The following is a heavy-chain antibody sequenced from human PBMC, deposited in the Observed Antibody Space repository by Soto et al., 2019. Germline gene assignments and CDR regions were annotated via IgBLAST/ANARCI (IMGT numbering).Heavy chain of an antibody. V-gene: IGHV4-4*07. Sequence: QVQLQESGPGLVKPSETLSLTCTVSGGSISSYYWSWIRQPAGKGLEWIGRIYTSGSTNYNPSLKGQVTMTVDTSKNQFSLKLSSVTAADTAVYYCAREDGPGYSSGLYYFDYRGQGTLVTVSS. CDR1: GGSISSYY. CDR3: AREDGPGYSSGLYYFDY. D-gene: IGHD6-19*01. J-gene: IGHJ4*02. CDR2: IYTSGST.